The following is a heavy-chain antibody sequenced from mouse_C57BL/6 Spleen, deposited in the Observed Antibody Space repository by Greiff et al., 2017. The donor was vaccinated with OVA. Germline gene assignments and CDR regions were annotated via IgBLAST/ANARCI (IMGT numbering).Heavy chain of an antibody. CDR2: IHPNSGST. CDR1: GYTFTSYW. Sequence: QVQLQQPGAELVKPGASVKLSCKASGYTFTSYWMHWVKQRPGQGLEWIGMIHPNSGSTNYNEKFKSKATLTVDNSSSTAYMQLSSLTSEDSAVYSCARAPSSFCSYYAMDYWGQGTSVTVSS. CDR3: ARAPSSFCSYYAMDY. V-gene: IGHV1-64*01. J-gene: IGHJ4*01. D-gene: IGHD4-1*01.